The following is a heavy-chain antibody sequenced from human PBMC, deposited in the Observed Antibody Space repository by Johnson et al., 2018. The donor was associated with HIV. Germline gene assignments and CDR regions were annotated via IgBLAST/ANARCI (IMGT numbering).Heavy chain of an antibody. CDR3: ARERQLESSAFEI. V-gene: IGHV3-30*04. CDR2: ISYDGSNK. CDR1: GFTFGDYA. J-gene: IGHJ3*02. Sequence: QVQLVESGGGLVQPGRSLRLSCTASGFTFGDYAMSWVRHAPGKGLEWVAVISYDGSNKYYADSVKGRFSISRDNSNNTLYLQMNSLRAEDTAVYYCARERQLESSAFEIRGQGTMVTVSS. D-gene: IGHD6-6*01.